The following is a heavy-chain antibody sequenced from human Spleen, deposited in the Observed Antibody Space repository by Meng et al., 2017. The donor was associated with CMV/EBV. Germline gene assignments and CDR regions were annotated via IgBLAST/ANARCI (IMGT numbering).Heavy chain of an antibody. Sequence: GGSLRLSCAASGFAVRNNYMNWVRQAPGKGLEWVSVIYSGGDTYYADSVKGRFTISRDNSKNTLYLQMNSLRAEDTALYYCAGDIGRWGYYYYAMDVWGQGTTVTVSS. CDR3: AGDIGRWGYYYYAMDV. CDR2: IYSGGDT. D-gene: IGHD5-12*01. J-gene: IGHJ6*02. CDR1: GFAVRNNY. V-gene: IGHV3-66*02.